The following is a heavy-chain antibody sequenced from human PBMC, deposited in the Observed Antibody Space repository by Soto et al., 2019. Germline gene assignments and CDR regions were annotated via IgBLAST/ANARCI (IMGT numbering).Heavy chain of an antibody. CDR1: GFTFSSYS. CDR3: ARSPQRGSGSWRGYYYYMDV. D-gene: IGHD3-10*01. V-gene: IGHV3-21*01. CDR2: ISSSSSYI. Sequence: GGSLRLSCAASGFTFSSYSMNWVRQAPGKGLEWVSSISSSSSYIYYADSVKGRFTISRDNAKNSLYLQMNSLRAEDTAVYYCARSPQRGSGSWRGYYYYMDVWGKGTTVTVSS. J-gene: IGHJ6*03.